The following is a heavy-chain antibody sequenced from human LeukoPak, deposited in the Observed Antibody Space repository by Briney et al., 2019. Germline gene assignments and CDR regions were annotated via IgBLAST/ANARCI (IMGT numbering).Heavy chain of an antibody. CDR3: ARDVGRGLWFDY. D-gene: IGHD4/OR15-4a*01. CDR2: INSDGSST. J-gene: IGHJ4*02. Sequence: PGGSLRLSCAASGFTFSSYWMHWVRQAPGKGLVWVSRINSDGSSTSYADPVKGRFTISRDNAKNTLYLQMNSLRAEDTAVYYCARDVGRGLWFDYWGQGTLVTVSS. V-gene: IGHV3-74*01. CDR1: GFTFSSYW.